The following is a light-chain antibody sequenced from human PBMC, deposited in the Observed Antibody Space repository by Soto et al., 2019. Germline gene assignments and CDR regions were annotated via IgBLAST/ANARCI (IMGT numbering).Light chain of an antibody. Sequence: QSALTQPSSVSGSPGQSITIACTGTSTDVGGYNHVAWYQPHPDKAPKLIIYDVTDRPSGVSNRFSGSTSGNTASLTISGLQAEDEAYYYCSSYTSVSTVVFGGGTKLTVL. CDR3: SSYTSVSTVV. CDR2: DVT. CDR1: STDVGGYNH. J-gene: IGLJ2*01. V-gene: IGLV2-14*01.